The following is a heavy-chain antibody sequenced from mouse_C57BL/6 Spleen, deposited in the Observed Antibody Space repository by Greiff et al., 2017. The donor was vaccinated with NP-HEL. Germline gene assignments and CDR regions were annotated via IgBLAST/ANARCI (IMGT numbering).Heavy chain of an antibody. CDR3: AGGLGRYFDY. CDR1: GYTFTDYY. J-gene: IGHJ2*01. D-gene: IGHD4-1*01. Sequence: VQLQQSGPELVKPGASVKISCKASGYTFTDYYMNWVKQSHGKSLEWIGDINPNNGGTSYNQKFKGKATLTVDKSSSTAYMGLRSLTSEDSAVYYCAGGLGRYFDYWGQGTTLTVSS. CDR2: INPNNGGT. V-gene: IGHV1-26*01.